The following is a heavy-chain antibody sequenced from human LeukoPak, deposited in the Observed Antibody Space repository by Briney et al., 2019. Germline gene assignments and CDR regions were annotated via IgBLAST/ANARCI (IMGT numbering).Heavy chain of an antibody. CDR1: GFTFSSYA. CDR3: ARETHYYDSSGYPERYYYYYYMDV. D-gene: IGHD3-22*01. CDR2: ISYDGSNK. J-gene: IGHJ6*03. Sequence: PGGSLRLSCAASGFTFSSYAMHWVRQAPGKGLEWVAVISYDGSNKYYADSVKGRFTISRDNSKNTLYLQMNSLRAEDTAVYYCARETHYYDSSGYPERYYYYYYMDVWGKGTTVTVSS. V-gene: IGHV3-30*04.